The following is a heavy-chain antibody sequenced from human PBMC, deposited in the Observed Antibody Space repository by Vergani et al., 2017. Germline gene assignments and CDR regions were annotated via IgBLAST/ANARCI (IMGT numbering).Heavy chain of an antibody. V-gene: IGHV3-23*01. Sequence: EVQVLESGGGLVQPGGSLRLSCAASGFTFNSYAMSWVRQAPGKGLEWVSGISGSGGSTSYADSVKGRFTISRDNFKDTLYLQMNSLRAEDTAVYFCAKGMISSGWYTSLDYWGQGTLVSVSS. CDR2: ISGSGGST. J-gene: IGHJ4*02. D-gene: IGHD6-19*01. CDR1: GFTFNSYA. CDR3: AKGMISSGWYTSLDY.